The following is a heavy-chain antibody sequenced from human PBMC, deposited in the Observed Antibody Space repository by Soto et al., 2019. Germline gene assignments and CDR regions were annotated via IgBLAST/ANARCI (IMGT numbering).Heavy chain of an antibody. J-gene: IGHJ4*02. CDR2: TSFDGNSK. Sequence: QVQLVESGGGVVQPGRSLRLSCAASGFTFSSYTMHWVRQTPGKGLEWVAVTSFDGNSKYYADSVRGRFTISRDNSKNTPYLQLNSLRAEDTAVDYCARYPPGGGWYGECWGQGTLVTVSS. CDR1: GFTFSSYT. CDR3: ARYPPGGGWYGEC. D-gene: IGHD6-19*01. V-gene: IGHV3-30-3*01.